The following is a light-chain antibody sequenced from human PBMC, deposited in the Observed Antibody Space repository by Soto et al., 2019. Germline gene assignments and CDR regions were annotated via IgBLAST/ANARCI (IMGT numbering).Light chain of an antibody. V-gene: IGKV3-11*01. CDR1: QSVSSY. CDR3: QQRSNWPTWT. J-gene: IGKJ1*01. CDR2: DAS. Sequence: EIVLTQYTATLSLSPGERATLCCTASQSVSSYLAWYQQKPGQAPRLLIYDASNRATGIPARFSGSGSGTDFTLTISSLEPEDFAVYYCQQRSNWPTWTFGQGTKVDIK.